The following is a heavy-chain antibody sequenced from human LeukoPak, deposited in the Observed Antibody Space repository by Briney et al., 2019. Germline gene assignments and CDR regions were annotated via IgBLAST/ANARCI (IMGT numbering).Heavy chain of an antibody. V-gene: IGHV6-1*01. Sequence: SQTHSLTCAISGDSVSRDSIAWNWIRQSPSRGLEWLGRTYYKSAWYNDYAVHMKSRITISPDTSKNQFSLQLNSVTPDDTAVYYCARGTGWPHFDYWGQGILVTVSS. CDR3: ARGTGWPHFDY. CDR1: GDSVSRDSIA. CDR2: TYYKSAWYN. J-gene: IGHJ4*02. D-gene: IGHD6-19*01.